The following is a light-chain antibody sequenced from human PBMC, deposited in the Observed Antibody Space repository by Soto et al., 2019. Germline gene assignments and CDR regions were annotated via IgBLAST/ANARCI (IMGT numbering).Light chain of an antibody. CDR2: AAS. J-gene: IGKJ2*01. V-gene: IGKV1-39*01. CDR1: QSISTY. CDR3: QQGYSIPPST. Sequence: DIQMTQSPSSLSASVGDRVTITCRANQSISTYLNWYQQKPGKAPKLLIYAASNLQSGVSSRFSGSGSGTAFTLTISSLQPADFATYYCQQGYSIPPSTFGQG.